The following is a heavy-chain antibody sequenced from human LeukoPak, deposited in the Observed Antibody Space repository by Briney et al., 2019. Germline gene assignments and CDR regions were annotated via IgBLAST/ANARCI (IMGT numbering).Heavy chain of an antibody. V-gene: IGHV3-9*01. D-gene: IGHD5-12*01. Sequence: GGSLRLSCAASGFTFDGYAMHWVRQAPGKGLEWVSGISWNSGSIGYADSVKGRFTISRDNAKNSLYLQMNSLRAEDTALYYCAKDQAPDIVATVTFDYWGQETLVTVSS. J-gene: IGHJ4*02. CDR2: ISWNSGSI. CDR3: AKDQAPDIVATVTFDY. CDR1: GFTFDGYA.